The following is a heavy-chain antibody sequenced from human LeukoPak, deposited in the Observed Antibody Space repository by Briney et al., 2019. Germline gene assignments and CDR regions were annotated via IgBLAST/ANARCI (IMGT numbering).Heavy chain of an antibody. Sequence: PSETLSLTCTVSGGSISSYYWTWIRQPAGKGLEWIGRIYTSGSTNYNPSLKSRVTMSVDTSKNQFSLKLDSVTAADTAVYYCARASYCAGDCYYFDYWGQGTLVTLSS. CDR1: GGSISSYY. CDR2: IYTSGST. J-gene: IGHJ4*02. CDR3: ARASYCAGDCYYFDY. V-gene: IGHV4-4*07. D-gene: IGHD2-21*02.